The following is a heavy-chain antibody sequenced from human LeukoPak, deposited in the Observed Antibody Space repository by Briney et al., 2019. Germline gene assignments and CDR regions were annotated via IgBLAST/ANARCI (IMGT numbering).Heavy chain of an antibody. CDR3: AREKGSGSGWFGY. D-gene: IGHD6-19*01. J-gene: IGHJ5*01. CDR1: GLSFSIYS. V-gene: IGHV3-48*02. CDR2: ISGIRNLT. Sequence: SGGSLRLSCVASGLSFSIYSMNWVRQAPGKGLEWVSYISGIRNLTYYADSVKGRFTISRDNAKNSLHLQMDSLRDEDTAVYYCAREKGSGSGWFGYWGQGLLVTVSS.